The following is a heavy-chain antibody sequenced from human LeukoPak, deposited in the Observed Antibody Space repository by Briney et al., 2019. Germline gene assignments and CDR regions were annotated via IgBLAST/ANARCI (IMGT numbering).Heavy chain of an antibody. CDR3: ARGSVTTIGSNWFDP. Sequence: GGSLRLSCAASGFTFDDYGMSWVRHAPGKGLVWVSRINSDGSSTSYADSGKGRFTISRVNAKNTLYLQMTSLRAEDTAVYYCARGSVTTIGSNWFDPWGQGTLVTVSS. J-gene: IGHJ5*02. V-gene: IGHV3-74*01. D-gene: IGHD4-17*01. CDR2: INSDGSST. CDR1: GFTFDDYG.